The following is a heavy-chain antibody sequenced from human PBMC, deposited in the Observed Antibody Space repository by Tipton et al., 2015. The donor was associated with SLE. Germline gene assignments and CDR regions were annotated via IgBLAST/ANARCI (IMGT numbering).Heavy chain of an antibody. J-gene: IGHJ4*02. Sequence: LRLSCTVSGGSISSGSYYWGWIRQPPGKGLEWIGSIYYSGSTYYNPSLKSRVTISVDTSKNQFSLKLSSVTAADTAVYYCARDGISAYSSSSYFDYWGQGTLVTVSS. D-gene: IGHD6-6*01. V-gene: IGHV4-39*07. CDR1: GGSISSGSYY. CDR2: IYYSGST. CDR3: ARDGISAYSSSSYFDY.